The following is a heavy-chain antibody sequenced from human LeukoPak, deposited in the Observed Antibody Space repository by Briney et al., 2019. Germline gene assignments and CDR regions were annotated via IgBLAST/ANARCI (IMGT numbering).Heavy chain of an antibody. Sequence: PGGSLRLSCAASGFNFDDYAMHWVRQAPGKGLEWVSGISWNSGSKGYADSVKGRFTISRDNAKNSLYLQMNSLRAEDTALYYCVKAYCSGGSCYYFDYWGQGTLVTVSS. CDR3: VKAYCSGGSCYYFDY. CDR1: GFNFDDYA. J-gene: IGHJ4*02. CDR2: ISWNSGSK. V-gene: IGHV3-9*01. D-gene: IGHD2-15*01.